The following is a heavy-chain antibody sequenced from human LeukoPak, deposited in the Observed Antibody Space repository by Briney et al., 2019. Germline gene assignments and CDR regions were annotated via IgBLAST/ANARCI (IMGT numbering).Heavy chain of an antibody. Sequence: GGSLRLSCAVSGFPFSIYEMNWVRQAPGKGLEWVSNIGSSGTTIYYADSVKGRFSISRDNAKSSLYLQMNSLRVEDTAVYCCALLAVASDFDYWGQGALVTVSS. J-gene: IGHJ4*02. V-gene: IGHV3-48*03. CDR2: IGSSGTTI. CDR3: ALLAVASDFDY. CDR1: GFPFSIYE. D-gene: IGHD6-19*01.